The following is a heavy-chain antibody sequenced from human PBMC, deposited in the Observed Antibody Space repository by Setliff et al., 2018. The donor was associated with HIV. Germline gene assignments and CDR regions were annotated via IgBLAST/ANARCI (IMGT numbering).Heavy chain of an antibody. V-gene: IGHV1-3*01. D-gene: IGHD3-22*01. Sequence: ASVKVSCKASGYTFIKYGIHWVRQAPGQRLEWMAWINAGNGDTKYSQKFQGRVTITRDTSASTTYMELSSLRPEDMAVYYCARGGYHYDSSGFYTPFDYWGQGTLVTVSS. CDR2: INAGNGDT. CDR1: GYTFIKYG. CDR3: ARGGYHYDSSGFYTPFDY. J-gene: IGHJ4*02.